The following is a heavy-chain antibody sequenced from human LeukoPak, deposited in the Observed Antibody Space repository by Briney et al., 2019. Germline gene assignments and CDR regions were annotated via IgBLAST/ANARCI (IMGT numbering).Heavy chain of an antibody. D-gene: IGHD6-19*01. Sequence: GGSLRLSCAASGFTVSSNYMSWVRQAPGKGLEWVAVISYDGSNKYYADSVKGRFTISRDNSKNTLYLQMNSLRAEDTAVYYCARGLQWLPDYWGQGTLVTVSS. CDR1: GFTVSSNY. CDR2: ISYDGSNK. J-gene: IGHJ4*02. CDR3: ARGLQWLPDY. V-gene: IGHV3-30-3*01.